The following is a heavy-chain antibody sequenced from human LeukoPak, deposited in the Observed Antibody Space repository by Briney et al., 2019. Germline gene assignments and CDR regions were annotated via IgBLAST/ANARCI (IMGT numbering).Heavy chain of an antibody. J-gene: IGHJ4*02. CDR3: AKSWNYYDSSGDDALDI. CDR2: ISYDGSNK. D-gene: IGHD3-22*01. CDR1: GFTFSSYA. Sequence: QPGGSLRLSCAASGFTFSSYAMHWVRQAPGKGLEWVAVISYDGSNKYYADSVKGRFTISRDNSKNTLYLQINSLRVEDTAVYYCAKSWNYYDSSGDDALDIWGQGTLVTVSS. V-gene: IGHV3-30*04.